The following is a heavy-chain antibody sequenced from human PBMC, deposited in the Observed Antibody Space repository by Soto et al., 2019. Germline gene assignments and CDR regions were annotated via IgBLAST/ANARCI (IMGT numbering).Heavy chain of an antibody. J-gene: IGHJ4*02. CDR2: IYYSGST. D-gene: IGHD2-15*01. V-gene: IGHV4-31*03. CDR3: ARGYGGRTLDYFDY. CDR1: GGSISSGGYY. Sequence: QVQLQESGPGLVKPSQTLSLTCTVSGGSISSGGYYWSWIRQHPGKGLEWIGYIYYSGSTYYNPSLKSRVTISVYTSKHQFSLKLSSVTAADTAVYYCARGYGGRTLDYFDYWGQGTLVTVSS.